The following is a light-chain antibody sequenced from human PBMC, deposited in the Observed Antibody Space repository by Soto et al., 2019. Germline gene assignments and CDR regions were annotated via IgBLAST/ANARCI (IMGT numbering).Light chain of an antibody. Sequence: EIVLTQSAGTLSLSPGERATLSCRASQSVAKNFLAWYQQTPGQAPRLLISDASRRATGTPDRFSGSGSGTDFTLTISRLEPEDVAVYYCQQYASSPITFGQGTRLEIK. CDR2: DAS. CDR3: QQYASSPIT. J-gene: IGKJ5*01. CDR1: QSVAKNF. V-gene: IGKV3-20*01.